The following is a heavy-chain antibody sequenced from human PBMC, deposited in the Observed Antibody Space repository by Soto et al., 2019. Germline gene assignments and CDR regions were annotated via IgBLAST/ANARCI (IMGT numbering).Heavy chain of an antibody. D-gene: IGHD3-22*01. Sequence: PGGSLRLSCAASVFTFSSYAMHLVRQSPGKGLEWVAVISYDGSNKYYADSVKGRFTISRDNSKNTLYLQMNSLRAEDTAVYYCARDRNYYDSSGYYPGLEYWGQGTMVTVSS. CDR2: ISYDGSNK. CDR1: VFTFSSYA. CDR3: ARDRNYYDSSGYYPGLEY. V-gene: IGHV3-30-3*01. J-gene: IGHJ4*02.